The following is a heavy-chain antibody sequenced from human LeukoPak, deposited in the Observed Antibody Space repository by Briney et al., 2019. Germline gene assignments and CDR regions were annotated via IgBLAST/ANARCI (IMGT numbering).Heavy chain of an antibody. D-gene: IGHD6-13*01. CDR1: GFTFSSYG. Sequence: GGSLRLSCAASGFTFSSYGMNWVRQAPGKGLEWVSYISSSGSTIYYADSVKGRFTISRDNAKNSLYLQMNSLRAEDTAVYYCAREGGEVMSSSSWYNYWDQGTLVTVSS. J-gene: IGHJ4*02. V-gene: IGHV3-48*04. CDR3: AREGGEVMSSSSWYNY. CDR2: ISSSGSTI.